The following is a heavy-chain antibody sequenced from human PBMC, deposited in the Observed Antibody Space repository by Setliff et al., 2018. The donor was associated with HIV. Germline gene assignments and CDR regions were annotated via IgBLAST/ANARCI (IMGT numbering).Heavy chain of an antibody. CDR2: IYHSGST. V-gene: IGHV4-38-2*02. J-gene: IGHJ5*02. CDR3: ARDLGGSLVRGWFDP. D-gene: IGHD3-16*01. CDR1: GYSISSGYY. Sequence: PSETLSLTCAVSGYSISSGYYWGWIRQPPGKGLEWIGSIYHSGSTYYNPSLKSRVTISVDTSKNQFSLKLSSVTAADTAVYYCARDLGGSLVRGWFDPWGQGTLVTVSS.